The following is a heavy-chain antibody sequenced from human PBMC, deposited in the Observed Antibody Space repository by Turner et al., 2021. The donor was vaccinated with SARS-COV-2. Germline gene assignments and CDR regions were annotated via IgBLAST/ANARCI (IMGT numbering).Heavy chain of an antibody. CDR1: GGSFSGYY. CDR3: VRGLRGVVVAATLNWFDP. D-gene: IGHD2-15*01. CDR2: INHSVST. J-gene: IGHJ5*02. V-gene: IGHV4-34*01. Sequence: QVQLQQWGAGLLKPSETLSLTCVVYGGSFSGYYWSWIRQPPGKGLEWIGEINHSVSTNYNPSLKSRVTISVDTSKNQFSLKLSSVTAADTAVYYCVRGLRGVVVAATLNWFDPWCQGTLVTVSS.